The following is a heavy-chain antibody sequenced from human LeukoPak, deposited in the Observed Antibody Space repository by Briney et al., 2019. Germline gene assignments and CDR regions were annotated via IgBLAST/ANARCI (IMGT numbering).Heavy chain of an antibody. Sequence: SETLSLTCTVSGGSISSYYWSWIRQPPGKGLEWIGYIYYSGSTNYNPSLKSRVTISVDTSKNQFSLNLNSVTAADTAVYYCARAKGGSSWNDAFDIWGQGTMVTVSS. CDR3: ARAKGGSSWNDAFDI. D-gene: IGHD1-26*01. V-gene: IGHV4-59*01. J-gene: IGHJ3*02. CDR2: IYYSGST. CDR1: GGSISSYY.